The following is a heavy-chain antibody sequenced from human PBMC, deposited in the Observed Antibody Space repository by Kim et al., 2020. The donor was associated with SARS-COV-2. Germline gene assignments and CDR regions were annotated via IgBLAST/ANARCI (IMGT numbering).Heavy chain of an antibody. D-gene: IGHD2-2*02. CDR2: ISWNSGSI. CDR1: GFTFGDYA. Sequence: GGSLRLSCAASGFTFGDYAMHWVRQAPGKGLEWVSGISWNSGSIGYADSVKGRFTISRDNAKNSLYLQMNSLRAEDTALYYCAKTLRRLYCSSTSCYIAGAFDIWGQGTMVTVSS. V-gene: IGHV3-9*01. CDR3: AKTLRRLYCSSTSCYIAGAFDI. J-gene: IGHJ3*02.